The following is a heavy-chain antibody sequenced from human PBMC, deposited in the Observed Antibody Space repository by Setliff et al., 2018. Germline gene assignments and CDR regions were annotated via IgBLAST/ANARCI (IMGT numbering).Heavy chain of an antibody. CDR2: IFQSGIT. Sequence: SETLSLTCAVSGFSITSGYYGGWIRQSPGKGPEWIGNIFQSGITFYNPSLKSRVTMSLDTSKNQFSLKLRSVTAADTAVYYCARLGGLLVATMPFDYWGQGTLVTVSS. V-gene: IGHV4-38-2*01. J-gene: IGHJ4*02. CDR3: ARLGGLLVATMPFDY. CDR1: GFSITSGYY. D-gene: IGHD5-12*01.